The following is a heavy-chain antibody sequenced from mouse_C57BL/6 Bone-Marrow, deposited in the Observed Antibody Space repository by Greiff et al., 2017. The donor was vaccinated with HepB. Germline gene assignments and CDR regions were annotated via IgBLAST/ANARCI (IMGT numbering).Heavy chain of an antibody. CDR3: AREEVMWYFDY. D-gene: IGHD2-2*01. CDR2: IYPGSGNT. V-gene: IGHV1-76*01. J-gene: IGHJ2*01. CDR1: GYTFTDYY. Sequence: LVESGAELVRPGASVKLSCKASGYTFTDYYINWVKQRPGQGLEWIARIYPGSGNTYYNEKFKGKATLTAEKSSSTAYMQLSSLTSEDSAVYFCAREEVMWYFDYWGQGTTLTVSS.